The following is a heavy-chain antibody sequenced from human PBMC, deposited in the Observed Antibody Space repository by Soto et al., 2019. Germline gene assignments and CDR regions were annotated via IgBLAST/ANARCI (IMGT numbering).Heavy chain of an antibody. CDR3: AKTGPDGDNRFDP. D-gene: IGHD1-1*01. CDR1: GGSISGHY. V-gene: IGHV4-59*11. Sequence: PSETLSLTCTVSGGSISGHYWTWIRQPPGKGLEWIGYIYYTGHTVYNPSLKSRITFSVDTSKNQLSLKPTSVTAADTAVYYCAKTGPDGDNRFDPWGQGTLVTVSS. CDR2: IYYTGHT. J-gene: IGHJ5*02.